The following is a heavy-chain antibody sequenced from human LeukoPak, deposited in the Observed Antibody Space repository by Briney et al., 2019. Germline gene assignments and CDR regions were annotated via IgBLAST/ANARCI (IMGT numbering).Heavy chain of an antibody. CDR2: INHSGST. V-gene: IGHV4-34*01. CDR3: ARGRVGMVRGAIIKGYFYIDV. CDR1: GGSFNGYY. D-gene: IGHD3-10*01. Sequence: PSETLSLTCAVYGGSFNGYYWSWIGQPPGKGMEWIGEINHSGSTNYNPSLKSRVTISVDTSKNQFSLKLSSVTAADTAVYYCARGRVGMVRGAIIKGYFYIDVWRKGITVTVSS. J-gene: IGHJ6*03.